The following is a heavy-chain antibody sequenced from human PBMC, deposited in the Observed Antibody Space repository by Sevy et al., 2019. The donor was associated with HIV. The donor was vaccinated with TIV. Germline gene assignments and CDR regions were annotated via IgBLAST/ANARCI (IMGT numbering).Heavy chain of an antibody. CDR3: ARHGYSSSPASHSFDY. CDR1: GGSISSSSYY. D-gene: IGHD6-13*01. Sequence: SETLSLTCTVSGGSISSSSYYWGWIRQPPGKGLEWIGSIYYSGSTYYHPSLKSRVTISVDTSKNQFSLKLSSVTAADTAVYYCARHGYSSSPASHSFDYWGQGTLVTVSS. CDR2: IYYSGST. V-gene: IGHV4-39*01. J-gene: IGHJ4*02.